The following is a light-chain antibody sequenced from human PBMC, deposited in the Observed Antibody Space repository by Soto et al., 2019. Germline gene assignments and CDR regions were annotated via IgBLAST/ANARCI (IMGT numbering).Light chain of an antibody. Sequence: EIVLTQSAATLSLSPGERATLSSRASPNVTNCRAGYQQKPGQAPTLLIYGASSRAAGIPDRFSGSGSGTEFTLTISSLQSEDFAVYYCQQYNSWPLTFGGGTKVDIK. V-gene: IGKV3D-15*01. CDR2: GAS. CDR1: PNVTNC. CDR3: QQYNSWPLT. J-gene: IGKJ4*01.